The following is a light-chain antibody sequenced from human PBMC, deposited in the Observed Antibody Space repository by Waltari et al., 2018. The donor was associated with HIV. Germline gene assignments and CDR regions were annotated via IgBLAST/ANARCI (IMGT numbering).Light chain of an antibody. Sequence: QSALTQPASVSGSPGQSITISCTGTSSDGGGSTYVSWYQQHPGKAPKLMIYDVSNRPSGVSNRFSGSKSGNTASLTISGLQAEDEADYYCSSYTSSSTVFGGGTKLTVL. CDR2: DVS. CDR1: SSDGGGSTY. J-gene: IGLJ2*01. CDR3: SSYTSSSTV. V-gene: IGLV2-14*01.